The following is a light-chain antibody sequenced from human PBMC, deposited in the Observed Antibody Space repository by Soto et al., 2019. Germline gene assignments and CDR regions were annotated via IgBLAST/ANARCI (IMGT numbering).Light chain of an antibody. CDR1: QSLSRY. CDR3: QQYHSFPWT. J-gene: IGKJ1*01. V-gene: IGKV3-11*01. Sequence: EIVLTQSPGTLSLSPGERATLSCRASQSLSRYLAWYQQKPGQAPRLLIHETSKRATGVSARFSGSGSGTDFTLTISSLQPEDFATYHCQQYHSFPWTFGQGTKVEVK. CDR2: ETS.